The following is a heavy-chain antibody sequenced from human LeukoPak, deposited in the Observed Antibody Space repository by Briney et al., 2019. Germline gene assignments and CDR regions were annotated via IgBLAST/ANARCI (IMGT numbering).Heavy chain of an antibody. CDR3: ARDPYYYGSGSYQFDY. CDR2: INHSGST. CDR1: GGSFSGYY. J-gene: IGHJ4*02. D-gene: IGHD3-10*01. V-gene: IGHV4-34*01. Sequence: SETLSLTCAVYGGSFSGYYWSWIRQPPGKGLEWIGEINHSGSTNYNPSLKSRVTISVDTSKNQFSLKLSSVTAADTAVYYCARDPYYYGSGSYQFDYWGQGTLVTVSS.